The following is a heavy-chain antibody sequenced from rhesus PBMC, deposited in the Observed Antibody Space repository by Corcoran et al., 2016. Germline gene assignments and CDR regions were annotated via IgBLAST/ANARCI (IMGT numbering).Heavy chain of an antibody. CDR3: AREVGSNHFDY. Sequence: EVQLVESGGGLVQPGGSLRLSCAASGFTFSSYAMQWVHQAPGKGLVCVLAIGPGGNTYYADAVKGRFTISRDNAKNSLYLQMNSLRAEDTAVYYCAREVGSNHFDYWGQGVLVTVSS. CDR1: GFTFSSYA. D-gene: IGHD6-19*01. V-gene: IGHV3-72*01. CDR2: IGPGGNT. J-gene: IGHJ4*01.